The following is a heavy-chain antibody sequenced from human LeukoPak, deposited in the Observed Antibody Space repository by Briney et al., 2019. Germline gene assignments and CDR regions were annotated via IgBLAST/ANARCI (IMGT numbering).Heavy chain of an antibody. J-gene: IGHJ4*02. D-gene: IGHD2-15*01. CDR1: GFTFSSYA. CDR2: ISGSGGST. Sequence: PGGSLRLSCAASGFTFSSYAMSWVRQAPGKGLEWVSAISGSGGSTYYADSVKGRFTISRDNSKNTLYLQMNSLRAEDTAVYYCAKGRIRGVAATEFDYWGQGTLVTVSS. V-gene: IGHV3-23*01. CDR3: AKGRIRGVAATEFDY.